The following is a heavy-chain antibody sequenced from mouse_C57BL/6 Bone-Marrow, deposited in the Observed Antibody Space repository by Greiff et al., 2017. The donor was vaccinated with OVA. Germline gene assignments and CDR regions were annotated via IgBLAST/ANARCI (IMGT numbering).Heavy chain of an antibody. V-gene: IGHV1-55*01. CDR1: GYTFTSYW. D-gene: IGHD1-1*01. CDR2: IYPGSGST. CDR3: ARTITTVVATRDY. J-gene: IGHJ2*01. Sequence: QVQLQQPGAELVKPGASVKLSCKASGYTFTSYWITWVKQRPGQGLEWIGDIYPGSGSTNYNEKFKSKATLTVDTSSSTAYMQLSSLTSEDSAVYYCARTITTVVATRDYWGQGTTLTVSS.